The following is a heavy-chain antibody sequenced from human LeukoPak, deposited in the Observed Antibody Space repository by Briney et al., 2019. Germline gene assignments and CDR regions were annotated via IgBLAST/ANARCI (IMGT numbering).Heavy chain of an antibody. Sequence: GGSLRLSCAASGFTFSSYSMNWVRQAPGKGLEWVSSISSSSSYIYYADSVKGRFTISRDNAKNSLYLQMSSLRAEDTAVYYCARDQISYSGSSHFDYWGQGTLVTVSS. CDR2: ISSSSSYI. CDR3: ARDQISYSGSSHFDY. CDR1: GFTFSSYS. D-gene: IGHD1-26*01. V-gene: IGHV3-21*01. J-gene: IGHJ4*02.